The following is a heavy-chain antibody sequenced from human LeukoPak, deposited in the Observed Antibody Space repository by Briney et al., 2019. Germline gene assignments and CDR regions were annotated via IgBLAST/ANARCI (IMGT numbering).Heavy chain of an antibody. V-gene: IGHV3-21*01. Sequence: GGSLRLSCAASGFTFSSYSMNWVRQAPGKGLEWVSSISSSSSYIYYADSVKGRFTISRDNVKNSLYLQMNSLRADDTAVYYCAYGNNYDSSGSLFDSWGQGTLVTVSS. D-gene: IGHD3-22*01. CDR1: GFTFSSYS. CDR2: ISSSSSYI. J-gene: IGHJ4*02. CDR3: AYGNNYDSSGSLFDS.